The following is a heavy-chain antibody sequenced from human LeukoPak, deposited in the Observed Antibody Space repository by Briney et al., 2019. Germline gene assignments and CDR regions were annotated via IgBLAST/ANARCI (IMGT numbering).Heavy chain of an antibody. CDR3: AKDKHYGTMDV. CDR2: ISWNSGSI. CDR1: GFTFDDYA. V-gene: IGHV3-9*01. Sequence: PGGSLRLSCAASGFTFDDYAMHWVRQAPGKGLEWVSGISWNSGSIGYADAVKGRFTISRDNAKNSLNLQMNSLRAEDTALYYCAKDKHYGTMDVWGKGTTVTVSS. D-gene: IGHD4-17*01. J-gene: IGHJ6*03.